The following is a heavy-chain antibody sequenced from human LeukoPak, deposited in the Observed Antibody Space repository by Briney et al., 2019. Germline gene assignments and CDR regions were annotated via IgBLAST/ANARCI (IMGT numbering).Heavy chain of an antibody. CDR3: ARVMTTVATRGYFDL. J-gene: IGHJ2*01. CDR2: INHSGST. Sequence: SETLSLTCAAYGGSFSGYYWSWIRQPPGKGLEWIGEINHSGSTNYNPSLKSRVTISVDTSKNQFSLKLSSVTAADTAVYYCARVMTTVATRGYFDLWGRGTLVTVSS. D-gene: IGHD4-23*01. CDR1: GGSFSGYY. V-gene: IGHV4-34*01.